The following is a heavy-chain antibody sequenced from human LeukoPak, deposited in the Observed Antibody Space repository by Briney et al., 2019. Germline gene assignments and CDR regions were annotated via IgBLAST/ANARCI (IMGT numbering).Heavy chain of an antibody. Sequence: SETLSLTCIVSGGFISSSSYYWGWIRQPPGKGLEWIGSIYYSGSTYYNPSLKSRVTISVDTSKNQFSLKLTSVTAADTAVYYCARFAYGGYSYGYPSYYFDYWGQGTLVTVSS. V-gene: IGHV4-39*07. D-gene: IGHD5-18*01. CDR1: GGFISSSSYY. J-gene: IGHJ4*02. CDR3: ARFAYGGYSYGYPSYYFDY. CDR2: IYYSGST.